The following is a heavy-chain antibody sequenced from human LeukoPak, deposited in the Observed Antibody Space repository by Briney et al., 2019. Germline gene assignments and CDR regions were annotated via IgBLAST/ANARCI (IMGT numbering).Heavy chain of an antibody. D-gene: IGHD1-26*01. Sequence: GGSLRLSCAASGFSLSGYSMSWVRQAPGKGLEWVVNIKQDGSEKYYVDSVKGRFTISRDNAKNSLSLQMNSLRVEDTAVYYCARGRGSYSFDYWGQGTLVTVSS. J-gene: IGHJ4*02. V-gene: IGHV3-7*01. CDR2: IKQDGSEK. CDR3: ARGRGSYSFDY. CDR1: GFSLSGYS.